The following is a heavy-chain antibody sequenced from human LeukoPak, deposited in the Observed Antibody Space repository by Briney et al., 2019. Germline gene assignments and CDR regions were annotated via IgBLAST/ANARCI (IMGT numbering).Heavy chain of an antibody. D-gene: IGHD3-22*01. Sequence: SETLSLTCSVSGDSISTSSYYWGWIRQPPGKGLEWIGEINHSGSTNYNPSLKSRVTISVDTSKNQFSLKLSSVTAADTAVYYCARGRRPSSGYYYYYYYMDVWGKGTTVTVSS. CDR2: INHSGST. CDR3: ARGRRPSSGYYYYYYYMDV. CDR1: GDSISTSSYY. V-gene: IGHV4-39*07. J-gene: IGHJ6*03.